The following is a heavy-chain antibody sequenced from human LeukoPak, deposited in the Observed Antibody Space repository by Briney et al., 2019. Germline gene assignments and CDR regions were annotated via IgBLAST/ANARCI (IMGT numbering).Heavy chain of an antibody. D-gene: IGHD6-6*01. J-gene: IGHJ4*02. CDR2: IWYDGSNK. CDR1: GITFSSYG. V-gene: IGHV3-33*01. CDR3: ATARGSSSRSGPDYFDY. Sequence: GRSLRLSCAASGITFSSYGMHWVRQAPGKGLGWVAVIWYDGSNKYYADSVKGRFTISKDNSKNTLYLQINSPRAEDTAVCYCATARGSSSRSGPDYFDYWGQGTLVTVSS.